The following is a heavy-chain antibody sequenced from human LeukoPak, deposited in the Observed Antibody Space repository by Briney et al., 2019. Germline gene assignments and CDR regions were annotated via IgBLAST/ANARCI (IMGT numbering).Heavy chain of an antibody. CDR2: INHSGST. CDR1: GGSFSGYY. Sequence: PSETLSLTCAVYGGSFSGYYWSWIRQPPGKGLEWIGEINHSGSTNYNPSLKSRVTISVDTSKNQFSLKLSSVTAADTAVYYCARSRDIDDAFDIWGQGTMVTVSS. J-gene: IGHJ3*02. D-gene: IGHD2-15*01. CDR3: ARSRDIDDAFDI. V-gene: IGHV4-34*01.